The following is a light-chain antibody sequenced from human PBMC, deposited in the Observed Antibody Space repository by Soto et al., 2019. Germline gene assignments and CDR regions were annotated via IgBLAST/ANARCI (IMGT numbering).Light chain of an antibody. Sequence: DIVLTQSPATLSLSPGQTATLSCRASQSVSSYLAWYQQKAGQAPRLLIYEGSNRATGIPTRFSGSGSGTGFTLALSGLEPEDFAGYYCPQRNNWPWTVGQGTKVEVK. J-gene: IGKJ1*01. CDR3: PQRNNWPWT. V-gene: IGKV3-11*01. CDR1: QSVSSY. CDR2: EGS.